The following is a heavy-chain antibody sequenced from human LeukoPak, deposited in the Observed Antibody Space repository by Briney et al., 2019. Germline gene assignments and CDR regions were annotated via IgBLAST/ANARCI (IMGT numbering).Heavy chain of an antibody. CDR2: ISYDGSNK. Sequence: GGSLRLSCAASGFTFSSYAMHWVRQAPGKGLEWVAVISYDGSNKYYADSVKGRFTIPRDNSKNTLYLQMNSLRAEDTAVYYCARDGWGYSYAQDYWGQGTLVTVSS. CDR3: ARDGWGYSYAQDY. J-gene: IGHJ4*02. V-gene: IGHV3-30-3*01. D-gene: IGHD5-18*01. CDR1: GFTFSSYA.